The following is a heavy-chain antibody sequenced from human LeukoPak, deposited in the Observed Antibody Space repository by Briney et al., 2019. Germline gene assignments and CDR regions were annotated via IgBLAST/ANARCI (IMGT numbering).Heavy chain of an antibody. V-gene: IGHV3-30*18. CDR1: GLPYSSYG. D-gene: IGHD5-12*01. J-gene: IGHJ4*02. CDR2: ISYDGSNK. Sequence: GGSLTLVCVASGLPYSSYGMHWLRQAPAKGLAGVADISYDGSNKYYANSVKGRFTISRDNSKNTLYLQMNSLRAEDTAVYYCAKDKYEATTYFDYWGQGTLVTVSS. CDR3: AKDKYEATTYFDY.